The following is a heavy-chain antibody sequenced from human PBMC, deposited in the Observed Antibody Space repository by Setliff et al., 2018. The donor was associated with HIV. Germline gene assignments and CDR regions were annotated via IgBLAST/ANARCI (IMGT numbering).Heavy chain of an antibody. CDR2: VHKSGNS. Sequence: SETLSLTCSVSGGSISVNNYYWAWVRQPPGKGLEWIGSVHKSGNSYYKPSLKSRVTISVDTSKNQFSLKLSSVTAADTAVYYCARRWGDILTGPDTFDIWGQGTMVTVSS. J-gene: IGHJ3*02. V-gene: IGHV4-39*07. CDR3: ARRWGDILTGPDTFDI. D-gene: IGHD3-9*01. CDR1: GGSISVNNYY.